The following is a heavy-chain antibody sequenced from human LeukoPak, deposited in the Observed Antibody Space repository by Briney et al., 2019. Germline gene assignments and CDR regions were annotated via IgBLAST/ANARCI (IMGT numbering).Heavy chain of an antibody. CDR2: INHSGST. CDR3: ARSGGVYYYYYMDV. Sequence: PGGSLRLSCAASRFTFSSYSMNWVRQPPGKGLEWIGEINHSGSTNYNPSLKSRVTISVDTSKNQFSPKLSSVTAADTAVYYCARSGGVYYYYYMDVWGKGTTVTVSS. D-gene: IGHD3-10*01. J-gene: IGHJ6*03. CDR1: RFTFSSYS. V-gene: IGHV4-34*01.